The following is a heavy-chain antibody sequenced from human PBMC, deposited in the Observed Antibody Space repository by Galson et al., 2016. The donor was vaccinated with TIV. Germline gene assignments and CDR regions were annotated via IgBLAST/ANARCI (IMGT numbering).Heavy chain of an antibody. D-gene: IGHD6-6*01. CDR2: ISGYNGKT. CDR1: GYTFTSFG. J-gene: IGHJ6*02. V-gene: IGHV1-18*01. CDR3: TRDRSIATSRDMDV. Sequence: SLKVSCKATGYTFTSFGIAWVRQAPGQGLEWMGWISGYNGKTYYAQKFQDRVTMTTDTSTNTAYMELSSLRSDDTAVYYCTRDRSIATSRDMDVWGQGTAVTVSS.